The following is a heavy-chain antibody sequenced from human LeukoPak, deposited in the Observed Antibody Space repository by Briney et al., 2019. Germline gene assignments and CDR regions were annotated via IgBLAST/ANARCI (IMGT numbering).Heavy chain of an antibody. J-gene: IGHJ4*02. CDR3: AAEYGGSLKY. Sequence: PGGSLRLSCVGSGFSFIDTWMSWVRQAPGKGLEWVGQIKSKAVGGATDYAAPVKGRFTISREDSKNTLYLQMSSLKTEDTAVYYCAAEYGGSLKYWGQGTLVTVSS. CDR2: IKSKAVGGAT. D-gene: IGHD3-16*01. CDR1: GFSFIDTW. V-gene: IGHV3-15*01.